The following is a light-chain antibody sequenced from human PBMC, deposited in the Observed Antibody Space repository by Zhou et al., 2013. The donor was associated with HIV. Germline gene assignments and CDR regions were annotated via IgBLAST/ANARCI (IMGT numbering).Light chain of an antibody. V-gene: IGKV3-20*01. CDR2: GAS. Sequence: EIVMTQSPATLSVSPGERATLSCWASQSVSSSYLAWYLQKPGQAPRLLIYGASSRATGIPDRFSGSGSGTDFTLTISRLEPEDFAVYYCHQYGSSPQTFGQGTKVEIK. J-gene: IGKJ1*01. CDR3: HQYGSSPQT. CDR1: QSVSSSY.